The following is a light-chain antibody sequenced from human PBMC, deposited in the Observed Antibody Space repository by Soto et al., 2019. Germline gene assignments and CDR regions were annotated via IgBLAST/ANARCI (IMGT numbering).Light chain of an antibody. CDR2: DVS. CDR3: QQRRSSLT. Sequence: IVLTQSPATLSLSPGERATHSCRASQSVSTYLAWYQQKSGQAPRLLIYDVSKRATGIPPRFSGSGAGTDFTLTISSLEPEDSATYYCQQRRSSLTIGGGTQVEIK. J-gene: IGKJ4*01. V-gene: IGKV3-11*01. CDR1: QSVSTY.